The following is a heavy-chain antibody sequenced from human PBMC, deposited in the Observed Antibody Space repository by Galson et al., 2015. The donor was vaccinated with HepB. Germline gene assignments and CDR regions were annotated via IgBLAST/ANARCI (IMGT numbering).Heavy chain of an antibody. V-gene: IGHV3-74*01. D-gene: IGHD5/OR15-5a*01. Sequence: SLRLSCAASGFMFSGHWMNWVRQAPGKGLEWVSRVDWDGTSAAYADSVKGRFTISRDNARETVSLQMSSLRAEDTGIYYCVRDRGYCVNGVCQGPQYDYWGQGTLVTVSS. CDR3: VRDRGYCVNGVCQGPQYDY. CDR2: VDWDGTSA. CDR1: GFMFSGHW. J-gene: IGHJ4*02.